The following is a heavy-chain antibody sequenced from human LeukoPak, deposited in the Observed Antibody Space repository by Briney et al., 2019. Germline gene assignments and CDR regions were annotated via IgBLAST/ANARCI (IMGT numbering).Heavy chain of an antibody. CDR2: IYYSGST. Sequence: SETLSLTCTVSGGSISSYYWSWIRQPPGKGLEWIGYIYYSGSTNYNPSLKSRVTISVDTSKNQFSLKLSSVTAADTAVYYCARVSYYYYYMDVWGQGTLVTVSS. J-gene: IGHJ6*03. CDR3: ARVSYYYYYMDV. CDR1: GGSISSYY. V-gene: IGHV4-59*01.